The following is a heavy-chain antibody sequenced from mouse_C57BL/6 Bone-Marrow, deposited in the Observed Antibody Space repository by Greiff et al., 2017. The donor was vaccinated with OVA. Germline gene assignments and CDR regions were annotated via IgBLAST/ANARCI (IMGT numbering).Heavy chain of an antibody. Sequence: EVKVVESGGGLVQPGGSLKLSCAASGFTFSDYYMYWVRQTPEKRLEWVADISHGGGRTYYPDNVKGRFTISRDNAKNTLYLQLSRLTSEDTAMYYCARGDYCSQGGFAYWGQGTLVTVSS. V-gene: IGHV5-12*01. CDR3: ARGDYCSQGGFAY. D-gene: IGHD1-1*01. CDR1: GFTFSDYY. J-gene: IGHJ3*01. CDR2: ISHGGGRT.